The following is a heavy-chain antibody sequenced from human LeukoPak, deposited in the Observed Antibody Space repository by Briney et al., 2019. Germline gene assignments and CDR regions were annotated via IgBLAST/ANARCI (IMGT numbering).Heavy chain of an antibody. Sequence: GGSLRLSCAASGYTFSSYWMSWVRQAPGKGLEWVANIKQDGSEKYYVDSVKGRFTISRDNAKNSLYLQMNSLRAEDTAVYYCARWITMVRGVIICDDAFDIWGQGTMVTVSS. CDR2: IKQDGSEK. CDR1: GYTFSSYW. CDR3: ARWITMVRGVIICDDAFDI. D-gene: IGHD3-10*01. J-gene: IGHJ3*02. V-gene: IGHV3-7*01.